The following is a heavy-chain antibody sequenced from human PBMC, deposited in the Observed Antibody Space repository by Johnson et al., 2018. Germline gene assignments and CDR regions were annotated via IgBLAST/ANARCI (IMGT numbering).Heavy chain of an antibody. CDR1: GFTFSSYA. CDR3: ASLGSEMATNLNACEI. J-gene: IGHJ3*02. Sequence: EVQLLESGGGLVKPGGSLRLSCAASGFTFSSYAMSWVRQAPGKGLVWVSAISGSGGSTNSADSVTGRFPSSGDNAKNTLDLQMNSLKAEDTDVYYFASLGSEMATNLNACEIWCQGTMVTVSA. CDR2: ISGSGGST. D-gene: IGHD5-24*01. V-gene: IGHV3-23*01.